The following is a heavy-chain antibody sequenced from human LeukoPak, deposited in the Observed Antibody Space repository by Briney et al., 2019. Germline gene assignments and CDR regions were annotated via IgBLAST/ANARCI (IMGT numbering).Heavy chain of an antibody. CDR1: GYTFTSYG. D-gene: IGHD5-18*01. CDR2: IIPIFGTA. J-gene: IGHJ6*03. Sequence: ASVKVSCKASGYTFTSYGISWVRQAPGQGLEWMGGIIPIFGTANYAQKFQGRVTITADKSTSTAYMELSSLRSEDTAVYYCARAAARGYSYGYKYYYMDVWGKGTTVTVSS. V-gene: IGHV1-69*06. CDR3: ARAAARGYSYGYKYYYMDV.